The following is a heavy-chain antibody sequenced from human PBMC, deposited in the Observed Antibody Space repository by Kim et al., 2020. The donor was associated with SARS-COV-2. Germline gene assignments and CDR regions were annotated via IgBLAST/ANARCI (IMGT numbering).Heavy chain of an antibody. Sequence: PSLRSRVTISVDPSKNQFSLELSSVTAADTAVYYCARAPLDSIGGYFDYWGQGTLVTLSS. CDR3: ARAPLDSIGGYFDY. J-gene: IGHJ4*02. D-gene: IGHD6-25*01. V-gene: IGHV4-34*01.